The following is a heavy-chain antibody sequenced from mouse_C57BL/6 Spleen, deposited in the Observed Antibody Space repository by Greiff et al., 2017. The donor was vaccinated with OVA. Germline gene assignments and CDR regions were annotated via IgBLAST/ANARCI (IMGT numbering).Heavy chain of an antibody. CDR1: GYTFTDYY. D-gene: IGHD1-1*01. Sequence: VQLQESGPELVKPGASVKISCKASGYTFTDYYINWVKQRPGQVLEWIGWIYPGSGNTKYNEKFKGKATLTVDTSSSTAYMQLSSLTSEDSAVYFCARSTVVDYAMDYWGQGTSVTVSS. J-gene: IGHJ4*01. CDR2: IYPGSGNT. V-gene: IGHV1-84*01. CDR3: ARSTVVDYAMDY.